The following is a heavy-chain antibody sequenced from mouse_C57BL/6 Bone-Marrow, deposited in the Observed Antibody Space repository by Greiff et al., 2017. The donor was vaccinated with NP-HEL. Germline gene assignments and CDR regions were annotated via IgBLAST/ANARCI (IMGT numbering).Heavy chain of an antibody. D-gene: IGHD2-3*01. J-gene: IGHJ2*01. CDR1: GYSITSGYD. CDR2: ISYSGST. CDR3: ARGWLLRPFDY. V-gene: IGHV3-1*01. Sequence: EVKLQESGPGMVKPSQSLSLTCTVTGYSITSGYDWHWIRHFPGNKLEWMGYISYSGSTNYNPSLKSRISITHDTSKNHFFLKLNSVTTEDTATYYCARGWLLRPFDYWGQGTTLTVSS.